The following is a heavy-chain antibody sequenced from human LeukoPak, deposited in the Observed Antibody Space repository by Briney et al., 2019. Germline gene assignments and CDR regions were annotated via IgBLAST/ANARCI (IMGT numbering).Heavy chain of an antibody. D-gene: IGHD4-17*01. Sequence: GGSLRLSCAASGFSFRNYAMSWVRQAPGKGLEWVSSISDSGGATYYADSVKGRFAISRDNSRNTLYLQLNSLGADDTAVYYCAKIAPWGAVTTTDGFDYWGQGTLVTVSS. CDR2: ISDSGGAT. J-gene: IGHJ4*02. CDR3: AKIAPWGAVTTTDGFDY. V-gene: IGHV3-23*01. CDR1: GFSFRNYA.